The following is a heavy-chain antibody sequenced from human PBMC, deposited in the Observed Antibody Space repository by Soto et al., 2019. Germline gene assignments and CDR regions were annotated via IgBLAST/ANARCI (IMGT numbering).Heavy chain of an antibody. Sequence: EVQLVASGGGLVQPGGSLRLSCAASGFSFSTYSMNWVRQAPGKGLEWVSYISSRSYTIYYVDSVKGRFTISRDNAKNSRYLQMNSLRDEYTAVYYCARGGSSSDNGMDVGGQGTTVTVSS. CDR1: GFSFSTYS. V-gene: IGHV3-48*02. D-gene: IGHD6-6*01. CDR3: ARGGSSSDNGMDV. J-gene: IGHJ6*02. CDR2: ISSRSYTI.